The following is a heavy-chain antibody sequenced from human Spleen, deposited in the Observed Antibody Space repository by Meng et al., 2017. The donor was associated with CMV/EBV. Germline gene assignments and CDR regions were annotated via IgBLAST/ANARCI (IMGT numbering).Heavy chain of an antibody. V-gene: IGHV4-59*01. Sequence: LTCTVSGGSISSYYWSWIRQPPGKGLEWIGYIYYSGSTNYNPSLKSRVTISVDTSKNQFSLKLSSVTAADTAVYYCARREPGEWDFDYWGQGTMVTVSS. J-gene: IGHJ4*02. CDR3: ARREPGEWDFDY. CDR2: IYYSGST. D-gene: IGHD1-26*01. CDR1: GGSISSYY.